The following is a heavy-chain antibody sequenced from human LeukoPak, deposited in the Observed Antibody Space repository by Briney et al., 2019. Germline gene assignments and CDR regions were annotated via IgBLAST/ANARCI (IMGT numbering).Heavy chain of an antibody. Sequence: GGSLRLSCAASGFTFSSYGMHWVRQAPGKGLEWVAVISYDGSNKYYADSVKGRFTISRDNSKNTLYLQMNSLRAEDTAVYYCAKVKNDYGDYWGHDYWGQGTLVTVSS. J-gene: IGHJ4*02. D-gene: IGHD4-17*01. V-gene: IGHV3-30*18. CDR1: GFTFSSYG. CDR3: AKVKNDYGDYWGHDY. CDR2: ISYDGSNK.